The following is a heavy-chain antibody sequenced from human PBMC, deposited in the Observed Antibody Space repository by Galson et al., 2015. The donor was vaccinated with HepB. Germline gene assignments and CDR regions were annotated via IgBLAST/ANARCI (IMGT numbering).Heavy chain of an antibody. CDR1: GFTSSNYP. Sequence: SLRLSCAASGFTSSNYPISWARQAPGKGLEWVSAVSSGGDTTYYADSVKGRFTISRDNSKNTVYLQLNSLRAEDAALYYCAKEVVNENYFDYWGQGTQVTVSS. CDR2: VSSGGDTT. CDR3: AKEVVNENYFDY. J-gene: IGHJ4*02. D-gene: IGHD2-2*01. V-gene: IGHV3-23*01.